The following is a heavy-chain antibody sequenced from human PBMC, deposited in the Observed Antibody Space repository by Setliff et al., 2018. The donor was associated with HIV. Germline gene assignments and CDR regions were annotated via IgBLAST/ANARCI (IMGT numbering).Heavy chain of an antibody. V-gene: IGHV4-39*01. CDR2: IHYNGRT. Sequence: SETLSLTCTVSGDSITNDDYYWGWIRQPPGKGLEWIAIIHYNGRTYYDPSLKSRVTIFVDTSKTLFYLKLRSVTSPDTAVYYCASYTSKVEWFDPWGQGTLVTVSS. CDR1: GDSITNDDYY. D-gene: IGHD2-2*02. CDR3: ASYTSKVEWFDP. J-gene: IGHJ5*02.